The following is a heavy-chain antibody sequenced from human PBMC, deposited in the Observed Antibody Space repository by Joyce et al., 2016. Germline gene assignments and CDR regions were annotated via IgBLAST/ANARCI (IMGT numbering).Heavy chain of an antibody. J-gene: IGHJ6*02. Sequence: GGGDVQPGRSLRLSCVASGFTLSKYGMHWVRQAQGKGLEWVAVIAYDGDNKYYLASVKGRFTISRDNSKSTLYLQLNSLTTEDTGVYFCVKDNGDAGYYFHGLDVWGRGTTVAVPS. D-gene: IGHD4-17*01. CDR1: GFTLSKYG. V-gene: IGHV3-30*18. CDR3: VKDNGDAGYYFHGLDV. CDR2: IAYDGDNK.